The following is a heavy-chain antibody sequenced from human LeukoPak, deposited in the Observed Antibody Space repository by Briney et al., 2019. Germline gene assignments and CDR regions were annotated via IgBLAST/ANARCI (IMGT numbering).Heavy chain of an antibody. CDR1: GFTFSSYW. V-gene: IGHV3-74*01. CDR2: INSDGSST. CDR3: ARDFADYDILTGYYEPAYDY. Sequence: PGGSLRLSCAASGFTFSSYWMHWVRQAPGKGLVWVSRINSDGSSTSYADSVKGRFTISRDNAKNTLYLQMNSLRAEDTAVYYCARDFADYDILTGYYEPAYDYWGQGTLVTVSS. J-gene: IGHJ4*02. D-gene: IGHD3-9*01.